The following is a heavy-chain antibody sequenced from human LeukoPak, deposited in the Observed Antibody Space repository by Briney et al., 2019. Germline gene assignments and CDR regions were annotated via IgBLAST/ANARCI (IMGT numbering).Heavy chain of an antibody. CDR2: MNPNSGNT. CDR3: ARDRNDYGDYSLDY. J-gene: IGHJ4*02. V-gene: IGHV1-8*03. Sequence: ASVKVSCKASGYTFTSYDINWVRQATGQGLEWMGWMNPNSGNTGYAQKFQGRVTITRNTSISTAYMELSSLRSEDTAVYYCARDRNDYGDYSLDYWGQGTLVTVSS. D-gene: IGHD4-17*01. CDR1: GYTFTSYD.